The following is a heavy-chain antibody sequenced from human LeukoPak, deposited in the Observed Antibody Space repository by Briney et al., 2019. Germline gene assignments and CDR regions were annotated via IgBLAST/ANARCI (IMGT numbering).Heavy chain of an antibody. CDR1: GFTFDDYG. CDR2: INWNGGST. Sequence: GGSLRLSCAASGFTFDDYGMSWVRQAPGKGLEWVSGINWNGGSTGYADSVKGRFAISRDNAKNSLYLQMNSLRAEDTALYFCARSAEDIGGVPAHYYFYYRGQGTLVHGPS. J-gene: IGHJ4*01. V-gene: IGHV3-20*04. CDR3: ARSAEDIGGVPAHYYFYY. D-gene: IGHD2-2*01.